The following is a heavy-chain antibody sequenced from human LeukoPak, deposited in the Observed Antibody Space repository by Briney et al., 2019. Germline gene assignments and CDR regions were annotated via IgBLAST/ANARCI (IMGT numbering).Heavy chain of an antibody. Sequence: GESLKITCKGSGYSFTSYWIGWVRQMPGKGLEWMGIIYAGDSDTRYSPSFQGQVTISVDKSISTAYLQWSSLQASDTAMYYCARAIGTSQFYFFYGMDVWGQGTTVTVSS. D-gene: IGHD2-2*01. CDR3: ARAIGTSQFYFFYGMDV. CDR2: IYAGDSDT. J-gene: IGHJ6*02. CDR1: GYSFTSYW. V-gene: IGHV5-51*01.